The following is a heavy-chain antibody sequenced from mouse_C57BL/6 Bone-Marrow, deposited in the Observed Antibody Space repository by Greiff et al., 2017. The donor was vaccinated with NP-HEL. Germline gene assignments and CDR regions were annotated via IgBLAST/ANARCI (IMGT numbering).Heavy chain of an antibody. V-gene: IGHV1-64*01. D-gene: IGHD2-4*01. J-gene: IGHJ4*01. CDR1: GYTFTSYW. Sequence: QVQLKQPGAELVKPGASVKLSCKASGYTFTSYWMHWVKQRPGQGLEWIGMIHPNSGSTNYNEKFKSKATLTVDKSSSTAYMQLSSLTSEDSAVYYCATIYYDYPYAMDYWGQGTSVTVSS. CDR2: IHPNSGST. CDR3: ATIYYDYPYAMDY.